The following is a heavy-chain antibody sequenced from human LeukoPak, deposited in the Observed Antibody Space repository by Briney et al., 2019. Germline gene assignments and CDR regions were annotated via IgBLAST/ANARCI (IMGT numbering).Heavy chain of an antibody. Sequence: ASVKVSCKASGYTFTSYDINWVRQATGQGLEWMGWMNPNSGNTGYAQKFQGRVTMTRNTSISTAYMELSSLRSEDTAVYYCARGSRGRRYYYHYMDVWGKGTTVTVSS. CDR2: MNPNSGNT. V-gene: IGHV1-8*01. CDR1: GYTFTSYD. J-gene: IGHJ6*03. CDR3: ARGSRGRRYYYHYMDV.